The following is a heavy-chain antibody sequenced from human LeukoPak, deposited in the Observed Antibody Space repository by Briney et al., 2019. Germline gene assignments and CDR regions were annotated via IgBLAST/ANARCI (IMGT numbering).Heavy chain of an antibody. CDR1: GYTFTSYG. D-gene: IGHD5-18*01. CDR3: ARVGVKALVPGPWIQLWKGDFDY. CDR2: ISAYNGNT. Sequence: ASVKVSCKXSGYTFTSYGISWVRQAPGQGLEWMGGISAYNGNTNYAQKLQGRVTMTTDTSTSTAYMELRSLRSDDTAVYYCARVGVKALVPGPWIQLWKGDFDYWGQGTLVTVSS. J-gene: IGHJ4*02. V-gene: IGHV1-18*01.